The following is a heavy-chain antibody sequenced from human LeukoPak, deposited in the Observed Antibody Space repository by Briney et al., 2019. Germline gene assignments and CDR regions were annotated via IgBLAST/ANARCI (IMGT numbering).Heavy chain of an antibody. J-gene: IGHJ4*02. Sequence: GASVKVSCKASGYTFTGYYMHWVRQAPGQGLEWMGWTNPNSGGTNYAQKFQGRVTMTRDTSISTAYMELSRLRSEDTAVYYCARFAVHRRITVAGQFGLDYWGQGTLVSLSS. D-gene: IGHD6-19*01. V-gene: IGHV1-2*02. CDR3: ARFAVHRRITVAGQFGLDY. CDR1: GYTFTGYY. CDR2: TNPNSGGT.